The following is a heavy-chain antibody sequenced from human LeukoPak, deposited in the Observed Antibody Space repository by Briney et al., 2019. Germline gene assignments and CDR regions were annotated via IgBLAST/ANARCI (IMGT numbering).Heavy chain of an antibody. CDR3: ARHVMRNHPGGSSYTHAFDT. J-gene: IGHJ3*02. Sequence: PSETLSLTCTVSGGSISGLYWSWIRQPPGKGLEWIGFIYYSGTTSYNPSLKGRVTIAIDTSSNQFSLRVRSVTAADTAVYYCARHVMRNHPGGSSYTHAFDTGGHGTRVTVSS. D-gene: IGHD2-8*02. V-gene: IGHV4-59*08. CDR2: IYYSGTT. CDR1: GGSISGLY.